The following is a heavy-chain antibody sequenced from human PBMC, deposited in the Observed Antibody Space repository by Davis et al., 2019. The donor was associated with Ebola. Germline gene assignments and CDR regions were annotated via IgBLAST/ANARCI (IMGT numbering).Heavy chain of an antibody. D-gene: IGHD1-14*01. J-gene: IGHJ3*02. CDR2: IIPIFGPA. Sequence: SVQVSCKASAGTFSNYAISWVRQAPGRGLEWMGGIIPIFGPADYAQQFQGRVTITADESTRTVYMELSSLTSEDTAVYFCARERLRDNLPKGTFDIWGQGTMVTVSS. CDR3: ARERLRDNLPKGTFDI. V-gene: IGHV1-69*13. CDR1: AGTFSNYA.